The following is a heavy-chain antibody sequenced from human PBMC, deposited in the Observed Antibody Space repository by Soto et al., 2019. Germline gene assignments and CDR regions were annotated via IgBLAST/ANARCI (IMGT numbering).Heavy chain of an antibody. CDR3: ARDLGWNDLLITYYYGMDV. D-gene: IGHD1-1*01. Sequence: EVQLVETGGGLIQPGGSLRLSCEVSGFSVSDSPMSWVRQAPGKGLEWVSVFYRGGSTDYADSVKGRGTVSRDTFKNTLFLQMDRLTVEGTAVYFWARDLGWNDLLITYYYGMDVWGQGATVTVS. CDR2: FYRGGST. CDR1: GFSVSDSP. J-gene: IGHJ6*02. V-gene: IGHV3-53*02.